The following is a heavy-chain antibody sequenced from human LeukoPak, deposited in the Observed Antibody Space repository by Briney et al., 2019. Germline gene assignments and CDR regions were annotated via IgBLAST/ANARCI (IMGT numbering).Heavy chain of an antibody. CDR2: ISGSGGST. D-gene: IGHD4-23*01. J-gene: IGHJ6*02. CDR1: GFTFSSYA. Sequence: GGSLRPSCAASGFTFSSYAMSWVRQAPGKGLEWVSAISGSGGSTYYADSVKGRFTISRDNSKNTLYLQMNSLRAEDTAVYYCAKGVNYYYYGMDVWGQGTTVTVSS. V-gene: IGHV3-23*01. CDR3: AKGVNYYYYGMDV.